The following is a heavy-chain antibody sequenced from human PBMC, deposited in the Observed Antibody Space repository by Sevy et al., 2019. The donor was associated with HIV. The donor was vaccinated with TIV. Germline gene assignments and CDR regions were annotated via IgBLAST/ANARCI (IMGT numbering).Heavy chain of an antibody. Sequence: GGSLRLSCRGSGFSFSSFWMQWVSQAPGKGLEWVANIRQDGNEIYYVDSVKGRFTISRDNAKNALYLQMDGLRVEDTAVYYCARRYFDLWGQGTQVTVSS. CDR2: IRQDGNEI. J-gene: IGHJ4*02. CDR1: GFSFSSFW. V-gene: IGHV3-7*01. CDR3: ARRYFDL.